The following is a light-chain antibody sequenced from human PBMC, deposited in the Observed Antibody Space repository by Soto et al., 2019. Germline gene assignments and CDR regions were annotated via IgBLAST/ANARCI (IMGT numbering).Light chain of an antibody. J-gene: IGLJ2*01. V-gene: IGLV2-23*02. Sequence: QSALTQPASVSGSPGQSITISCTGTSSDVGGQNAVSWYQQHPGKAPKFIIYDVSKRPSGVSSRFPGSKSGNTASLTISGLQAEDEADYYCCSYAGSSTVVFGGGTKLTVL. CDR2: DVS. CDR3: CSYAGSSTVV. CDR1: SSDVGGQNA.